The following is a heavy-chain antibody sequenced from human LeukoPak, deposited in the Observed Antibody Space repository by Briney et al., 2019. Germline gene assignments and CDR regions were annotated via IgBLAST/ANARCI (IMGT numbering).Heavy chain of an antibody. CDR1: GYTFTSYY. CDR2: INPSGGRT. Sequence: ASVKVSCKASGYTFTSYYMHWVRQAPGQGLEWMGIINPSGGRTSYAQKFQGRVTMTRDTSTSTVYMELSSLRSEDTAVYYCAREDCSSTSCSFNWFDPWGQGTLVTVSS. J-gene: IGHJ5*02. D-gene: IGHD2-2*01. V-gene: IGHV1-46*01. CDR3: AREDCSSTSCSFNWFDP.